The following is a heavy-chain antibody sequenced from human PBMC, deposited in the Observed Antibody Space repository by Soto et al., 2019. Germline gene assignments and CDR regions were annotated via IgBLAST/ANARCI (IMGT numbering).Heavy chain of an antibody. CDR2: SATYNSNK. D-gene: IGHD3-16*01. CDR1: GDTFTNFG. CDR3: ASVLHEVVNWFDP. J-gene: IGHJ5*02. Sequence: ASVKVSCKSSGDTFTNFGLSWVQQPPGQGLEWIGWSATYNSNKTYAQKFQGRLTLTTDTSTSSGYMELKSLEYEDMSVYYCASVLHEVVNWFDPWGQGTQVTVSS. V-gene: IGHV1-18*03.